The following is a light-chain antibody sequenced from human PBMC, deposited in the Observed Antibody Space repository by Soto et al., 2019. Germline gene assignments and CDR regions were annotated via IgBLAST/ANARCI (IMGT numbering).Light chain of an antibody. CDR1: QSLLHSNGYNY. J-gene: IGKJ4*01. V-gene: IGKV2-28*01. CDR3: MQALQTPLT. CDR2: LGS. Sequence: DIVMPQSPLSLPVTPGEPASISCRSSQSLLHSNGYNYLDWYLQKPGQSPQLLIYLGSNRASGVPDRFSGSGSGPDFTLKISRVEAEDVGVYYCMQALQTPLTFGGGTKVEIK.